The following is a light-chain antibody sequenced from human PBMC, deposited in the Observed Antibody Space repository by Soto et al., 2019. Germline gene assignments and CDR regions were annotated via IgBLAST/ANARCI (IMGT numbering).Light chain of an antibody. CDR1: RSDIGGYNY. J-gene: IGLJ1*01. CDR2: YVT. CDR3: SSYTSNASYV. Sequence: QSALTQPASVSGSPGQSITISCTGTRSDIGGYNYVSWYQQHPGKAPKLIINYVTKRPSGVSNRFSGSKSGNTCSLTIYGLQTDDEGDYYCSSYTSNASYVFGTGTKLTVL. V-gene: IGLV2-14*03.